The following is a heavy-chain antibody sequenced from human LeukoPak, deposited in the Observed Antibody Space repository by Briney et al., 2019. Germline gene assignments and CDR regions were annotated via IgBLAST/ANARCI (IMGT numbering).Heavy chain of an antibody. J-gene: IGHJ4*02. D-gene: IGHD3-16*01. CDR1: GGSISSGSYY. CDR2: IYTSGST. Sequence: PSETLSLTCTVSGGSISSGSYYWSWIRQPAGKGLEWIGRIYTSGSTNYNPSLKSRVTISVDTSKNQFSLKLSSVTAADTAVYYCARRGRLRLGESKPLDYWGQGTLVTVSS. V-gene: IGHV4-61*02. CDR3: ARRGRLRLGESKPLDY.